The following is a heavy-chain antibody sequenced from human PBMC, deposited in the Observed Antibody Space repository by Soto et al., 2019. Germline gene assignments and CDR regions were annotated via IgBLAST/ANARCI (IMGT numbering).Heavy chain of an antibody. CDR2: IRGSGGST. CDR1: GFTFSSYA. J-gene: IGHJ3*02. CDR3: AKDVRRVWSVVGAFDI. Sequence: GGSLRLSCADSGFTFSSYAMSWVRQAPGKGLEWVSAIRGSGGSTYSADSVKGRFTISRDNSKNTLYLQMNSLRAEDTAVYYCAKDVRRVWSVVGAFDIWGQGTMVTVSS. V-gene: IGHV3-23*01. D-gene: IGHD2-21*01.